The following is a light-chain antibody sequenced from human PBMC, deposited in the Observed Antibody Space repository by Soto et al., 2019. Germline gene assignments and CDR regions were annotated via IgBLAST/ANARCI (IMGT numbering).Light chain of an antibody. CDR1: RSVLSNSNNKDS. CDR3: QQYYTTPRT. V-gene: IGKV4-1*01. J-gene: IGKJ1*01. CDR2: WAS. Sequence: DIVMTQSPDSLAVSLGERATVKCKSSRSVLSNSNNKDSLAWYQQKPGQPPRLLIYWASTRESGVPDRFSGSGSGTDFTLTISSVQAEDVAVYYCQQYYTTPRTFGQGTKVEIK.